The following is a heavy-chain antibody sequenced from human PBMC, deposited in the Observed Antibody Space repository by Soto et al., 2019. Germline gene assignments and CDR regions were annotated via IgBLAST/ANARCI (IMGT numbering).Heavy chain of an antibody. CDR3: DREGALAENYYDYGRDV. J-gene: IGHJ6*01. CDR1: GYTFTSYG. V-gene: IGHV1-18*01. CDR2: ISAYNGNT. Sequence: QVQLVQSGAEVKKPGASVKVSCKASGYTFTSYGISWVRQAPGQGLEWMGWISAYNGNTNYAQKLQGRVTMTTDTSTSTADMEMRSLRSDDTAVYYCDREGALAENYYDYGRDVWGHGTMFTV.